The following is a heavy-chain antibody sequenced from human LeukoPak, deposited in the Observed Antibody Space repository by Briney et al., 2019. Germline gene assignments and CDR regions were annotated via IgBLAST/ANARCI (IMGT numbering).Heavy chain of an antibody. D-gene: IGHD3-10*01. CDR2: ISYDGSNK. V-gene: IGHV3-30*18. Sequence: GGSLRLSCAASGFTFSSYGMHWVRQAPGKGLEWVAVISYDGSNKYYADSVKGLFTISRDNSKNTLYLQMNSLRAEDTAVYYCAKSCLLWFGGWFDPWGQGTLVTVSS. J-gene: IGHJ5*02. CDR3: AKSCLLWFGGWFDP. CDR1: GFTFSSYG.